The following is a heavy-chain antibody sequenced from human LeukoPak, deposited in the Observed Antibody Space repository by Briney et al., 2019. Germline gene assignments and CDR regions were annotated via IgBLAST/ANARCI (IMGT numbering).Heavy chain of an antibody. Sequence: ASVKVSCKASGYTFTSYDINWVRQATGQGLEWMGWMNPNSGNTGYAQKFQGRVTMTRNTSITTAYMELSSLRSEDTAVYYCARGSPKSRGYYVRGAFDIWGQGTMVTVSS. J-gene: IGHJ3*02. CDR1: GYTFTSYD. CDR2: MNPNSGNT. D-gene: IGHD3-3*01. CDR3: ARGSPKSRGYYVRGAFDI. V-gene: IGHV1-8*01.